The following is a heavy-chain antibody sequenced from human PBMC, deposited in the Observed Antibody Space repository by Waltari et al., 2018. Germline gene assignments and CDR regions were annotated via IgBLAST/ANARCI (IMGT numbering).Heavy chain of an antibody. D-gene: IGHD2-2*01. CDR1: GGSFSGYY. Sequence: QVQLQQWGAGLLKPSETLSLTCAVYGGSFSGYYWSWIRQPPGKGLEWIGAINHSGSTNYNPSLKSRVTISVDTSKNQFSLKLSSVTAADTAVYYCARVGWYQLLFGAFDIWGQGTMVTVSS. V-gene: IGHV4-34*01. CDR3: ARVGWYQLLFGAFDI. J-gene: IGHJ3*02. CDR2: INHSGST.